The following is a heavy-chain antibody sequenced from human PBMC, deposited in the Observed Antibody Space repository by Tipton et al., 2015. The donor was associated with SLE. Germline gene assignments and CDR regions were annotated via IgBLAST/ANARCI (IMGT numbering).Heavy chain of an antibody. Sequence: TLSLTCSVSGGSITNYYWSWIRQPAGKGLEWVGRIYTSGSTNYNPSLKSRVTISLDTSKNQFSLKLSSLTAADTAVYYCARDSSSAYYQLDYWGQGTLVTVSS. CDR1: GGSITNYY. V-gene: IGHV4-4*07. CDR2: IYTSGST. J-gene: IGHJ4*02. CDR3: ARDSSSAYYQLDY. D-gene: IGHD3-22*01.